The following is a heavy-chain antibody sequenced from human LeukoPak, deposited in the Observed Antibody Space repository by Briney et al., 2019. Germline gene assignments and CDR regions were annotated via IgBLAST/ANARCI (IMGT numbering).Heavy chain of an antibody. Sequence: GGSLRLSCAASGFTFSSYSMNWVRQAPGKGLEWVSSISSSSSYIYYADSVKGRFTISRDNAKNSLYLQMNSLRAEDTAVYYCARTFRGYGDFDYWGQGTLVTVSS. J-gene: IGHJ4*02. CDR2: ISSSSSYI. D-gene: IGHD4-17*01. CDR1: GFTFSSYS. CDR3: ARTFRGYGDFDY. V-gene: IGHV3-21*04.